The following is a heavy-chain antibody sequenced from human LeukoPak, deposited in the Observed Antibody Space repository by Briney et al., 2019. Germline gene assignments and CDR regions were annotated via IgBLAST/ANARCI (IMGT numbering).Heavy chain of an antibody. Sequence: ASVKVSCKASGGTFSSYAISWVRQAPGQGLEWMGGIIPIFATTNYAQKFQGRVTITADESTSTAYMELSSLRSEDTAVYYCTRAGASSWYGGLFDYWGQGTLVTVSS. CDR2: IIPIFATT. V-gene: IGHV1-69*13. D-gene: IGHD6-13*01. CDR3: TRAGASSWYGGLFDY. J-gene: IGHJ4*02. CDR1: GGTFSSYA.